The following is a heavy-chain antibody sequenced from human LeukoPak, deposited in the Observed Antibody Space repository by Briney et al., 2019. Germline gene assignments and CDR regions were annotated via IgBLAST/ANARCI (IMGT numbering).Heavy chain of an antibody. CDR1: GYTFTSYY. CDR2: INPSGGTT. D-gene: IGHD2-2*01. J-gene: IGHJ4*02. CDR3: ARASSSGRRFDF. Sequence: ASVNVSCKASGYTFTSYYMHWVRQAPGQGLEWMGIINPSGGTTSSAQNLQGRVTMTRDTSTSEVYMELSSLRSEDTTVYYCARASSSGRRFDFWGQGTLVTVSS. V-gene: IGHV1-46*04.